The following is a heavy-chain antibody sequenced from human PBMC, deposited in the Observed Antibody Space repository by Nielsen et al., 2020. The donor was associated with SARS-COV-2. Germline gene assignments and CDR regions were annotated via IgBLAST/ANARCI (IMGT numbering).Heavy chain of an antibody. CDR2: INPYNGNT. CDR3: ARDHTMLRGRVLYFDL. Sequence: ASVKVSCKASGYTLTSYAMNWVRQAPGQGLEWMGWINPYNGNTDYAQKLQGRVTMTTDTSTSTAYMELRSLRSDDTAVYYCARDHTMLRGRVLYFDLWGRGTLVTVSS. D-gene: IGHD3-10*01. J-gene: IGHJ2*01. CDR1: GYTLTSYA. V-gene: IGHV1-18*01.